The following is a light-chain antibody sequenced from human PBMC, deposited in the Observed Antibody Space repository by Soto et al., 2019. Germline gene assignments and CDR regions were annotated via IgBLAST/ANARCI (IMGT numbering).Light chain of an antibody. CDR1: QSVSSY. J-gene: IGKJ1*01. CDR3: QQPSNYPWT. CDR2: DAS. V-gene: IGKV3-11*01. Sequence: EIVLTQSPATLSSSVGERATLSCRASQSVSSYLTWYQQKPGQAPRLLIYDASKKATEIPPRFSGSGSGTEFTLTISSLQPEDFAVYYWQQPSNYPWTFGQGTNVEIK.